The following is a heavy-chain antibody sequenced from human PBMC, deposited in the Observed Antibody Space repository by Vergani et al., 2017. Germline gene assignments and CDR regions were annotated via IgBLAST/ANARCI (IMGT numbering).Heavy chain of an antibody. CDR2: IKSKTDGGTT. CDR1: GFTFSNAW. D-gene: IGHD7-27*01. CDR3: TREPTVDLGSSFDY. J-gene: IGHJ4*02. Sequence: EVQLVESGGGLVKPGGSLRLSCAASGFTFSNAWMSWVRQAPVKGLEWVGRIKSKTDGGTTDYAAPVKGRFTISRDDSKNTLYLQMNSLKTEDTAVYYCTREPTVDLGSSFDYWGQGTLVTVSS. V-gene: IGHV3-15*01.